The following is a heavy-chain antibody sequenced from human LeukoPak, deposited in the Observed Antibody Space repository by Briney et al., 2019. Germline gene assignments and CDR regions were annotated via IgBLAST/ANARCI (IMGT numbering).Heavy chain of an antibody. J-gene: IGHJ4*02. V-gene: IGHV4-39*01. CDR1: GGSISSSSYY. D-gene: IGHD2-15*01. CDR2: IYYSGST. CDR3: ARYALKVVAATSSL. Sequence: PSETLSLTCTVSGGSISSSSYYWGWIRQPPGKGLEWIGSIYYSGSTYYNPSLKSRVTISVDTSKNQFSLKLSSVTAADTAVYYCARYALKVVAATSSLWGQGTLATVSS.